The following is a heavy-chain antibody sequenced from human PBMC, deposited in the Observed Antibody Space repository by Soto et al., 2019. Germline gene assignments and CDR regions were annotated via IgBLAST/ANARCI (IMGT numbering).Heavy chain of an antibody. D-gene: IGHD6-19*01. V-gene: IGHV3-23*01. CDR2: ISGSGGST. J-gene: IGHJ1*01. CDR3: AKVTAVAGTNFQH. CDR1: GFTFSSYA. Sequence: GGSLRLSCAASGFTFSSYAMSWVRQAPGKGLEWVSAISGSGGSTYYADSVKGRFTISRDNSKNALYLQMNSLRAEDTAVYYCAKVTAVAGTNFQHWGQGTLVTVSS.